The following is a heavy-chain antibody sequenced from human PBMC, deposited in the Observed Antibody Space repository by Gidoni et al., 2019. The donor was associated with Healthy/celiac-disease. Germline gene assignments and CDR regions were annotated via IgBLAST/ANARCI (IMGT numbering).Heavy chain of an antibody. Sequence: QVQLQQWGAGLLKPSETLSLTCAVYGGSFRGYYWIWIRQPPGKGLEWIREINHSGSTNYNPSLKSRVTISVDTSKNQFSLKLSSVTAADTAVYYCARRAGKGVAATFRPYYFDYWGQGTLVTVSS. V-gene: IGHV4-34*01. CDR1: GGSFRGYY. CDR2: INHSGST. D-gene: IGHD2-15*01. J-gene: IGHJ4*02. CDR3: ARRAGKGVAATFRPYYFDY.